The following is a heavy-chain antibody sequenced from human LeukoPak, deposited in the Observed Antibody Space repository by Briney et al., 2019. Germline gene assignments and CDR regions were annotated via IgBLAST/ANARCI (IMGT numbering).Heavy chain of an antibody. V-gene: IGHV6-1*01. Sequence: SQTLSLTCAISGDSVSSNSAVWNWIRQSPSRGLEWLGRTYYRSKWDNDYALSVKSRITINPDTSKNQFSLQLNSATPEDTAVYYCARSPDDNQFYYQYMDVWGKGTTVTVSS. CDR2: TYYRSKWDN. CDR1: GDSVSSNSAV. CDR3: ARSPDDNQFYYQYMDV. D-gene: IGHD1-14*01. J-gene: IGHJ6*03.